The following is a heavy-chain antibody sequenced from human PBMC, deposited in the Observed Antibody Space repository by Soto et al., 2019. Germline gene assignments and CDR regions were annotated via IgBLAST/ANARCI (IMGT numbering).Heavy chain of an antibody. CDR2: VSYSGAT. J-gene: IGHJ4*02. CDR1: GGSIGRYY. CDR3: ARGGQYDRGGYYSPFDH. Sequence: SETLSLTCSVSGGSIGRYYWSWVRQAPGKGLEWIAYVSYSGATRYNPSLESRVTISVDTSKNQFSLRLNSVTAADAAVYYCARGGQYDRGGYYSPFDHWGQGTLVTVSS. D-gene: IGHD2-15*01. V-gene: IGHV4-59*01.